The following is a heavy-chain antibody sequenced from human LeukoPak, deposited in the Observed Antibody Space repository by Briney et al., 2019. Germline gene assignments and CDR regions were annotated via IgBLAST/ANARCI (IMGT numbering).Heavy chain of an antibody. Sequence: ASVKVSCKVSGYTLTELSMHWVRQAPGQGLEWMGGFDPEDGETIYAQKFQGRVTMTEDTSTDTAYMELSSLRSEDTAVYYGAILSAPPITMVRGVIISAYYFDYWGQGTLVTVSS. V-gene: IGHV1-24*01. CDR3: AILSAPPITMVRGVIISAYYFDY. J-gene: IGHJ4*02. D-gene: IGHD3-10*01. CDR1: GYTLTELS. CDR2: FDPEDGET.